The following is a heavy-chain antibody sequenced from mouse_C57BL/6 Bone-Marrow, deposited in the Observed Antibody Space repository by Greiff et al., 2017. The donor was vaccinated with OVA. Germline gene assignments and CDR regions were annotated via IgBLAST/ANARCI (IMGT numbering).Heavy chain of an antibody. V-gene: IGHV1-53*01. CDR1: GYTFTSYW. CDR3: ARSNTVVATKWYFDV. J-gene: IGHJ1*03. CDR2: INPSNGGT. D-gene: IGHD1-1*01. Sequence: QVQLQQPGTELVKPGASVTLSCKASGYTFTSYWMHWVKQRPGQGLEWIGNINPSNGGTNYNEKFKSKATLTVDKSSSTAYMQLSSLTSEDSAVYYCARSNTVVATKWYFDVWGTGTTVTVSS.